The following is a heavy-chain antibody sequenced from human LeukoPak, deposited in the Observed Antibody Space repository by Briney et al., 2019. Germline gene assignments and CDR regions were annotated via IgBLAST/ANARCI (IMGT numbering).Heavy chain of an antibody. CDR2: IKEDGNEK. Sequence: PGGSLRLSCAASGFTLSSYWMTWVRQAPGKGLEWVANIKEDGNEKYHVDSVKGRFTISRDNAKSSLYLQMNSLRAEDTAFYYCARGVYRLDYWGQGTLVTVSS. V-gene: IGHV3-7*03. CDR3: ARGVYRLDY. J-gene: IGHJ4*02. CDR1: GFTLSSYW. D-gene: IGHD6-6*01.